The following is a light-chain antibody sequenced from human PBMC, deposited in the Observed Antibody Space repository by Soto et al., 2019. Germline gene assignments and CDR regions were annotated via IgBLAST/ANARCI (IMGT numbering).Light chain of an antibody. CDR3: QQLNSYPIT. J-gene: IGKJ5*01. Sequence: EVVMTQSPDTLSVSSGEGATLSCRASQSVRTKLAWYQQKAGQAPRLLIYGASTRATGIPDRFSGSGSGTEFTLTISSLQPEDFATYYCQQLNSYPITFGQGTRRE. V-gene: IGKV3-15*01. CDR2: GAS. CDR1: QSVRTK.